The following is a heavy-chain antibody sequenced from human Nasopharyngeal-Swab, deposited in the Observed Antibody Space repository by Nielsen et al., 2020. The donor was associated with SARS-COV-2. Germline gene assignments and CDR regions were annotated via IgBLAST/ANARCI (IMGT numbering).Heavy chain of an antibody. Sequence: SETLSLTCTVSGGSVSSGSYYWSWILQPPGKGLEWIGYIYYSGSTNYNPSLKSRVTISVDTSKNQFSLKLSSVTAADTAVYYCARDHYGSGSPSMDVWGQGTTVTVSS. CDR2: IYYSGST. V-gene: IGHV4-61*01. J-gene: IGHJ6*02. CDR3: ARDHYGSGSPSMDV. D-gene: IGHD3-10*01. CDR1: GGSVSSGSYY.